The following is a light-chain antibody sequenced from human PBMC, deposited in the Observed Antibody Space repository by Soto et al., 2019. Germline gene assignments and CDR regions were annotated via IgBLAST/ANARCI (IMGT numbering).Light chain of an antibody. V-gene: IGKV1-5*03. CDR2: KAS. J-gene: IGKJ2*01. CDR3: QQYNSYPYT. CDR1: QSISSW. Sequence: DIQMTQSPSTLSASVGDRVTITCRASQSISSWLAWYQQKPGKAPKLLIYKASSLESGVPSRFSGSGSGTEFTLTISNLQPDDFATYCCQQYNSYPYTCGQGTKLEIK.